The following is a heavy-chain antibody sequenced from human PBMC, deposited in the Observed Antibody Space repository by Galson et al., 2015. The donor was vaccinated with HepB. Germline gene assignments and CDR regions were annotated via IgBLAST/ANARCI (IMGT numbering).Heavy chain of an antibody. CDR2: ISAYNGNT. J-gene: IGHJ3*02. D-gene: IGHD3-22*01. CDR1: GYTFTSYG. Sequence: SVKVSCKASGYTFTSYGISWVRQAPGQGLEWMGWISAYNGNTNYAQKLQGRVTMTTGTSTSTAYMELSSLRSEDTAVYYCARVVGYDSSGYTTFDAFDIWGQGTMVTVSS. V-gene: IGHV1-18*01. CDR3: ARVVGYDSSGYTTFDAFDI.